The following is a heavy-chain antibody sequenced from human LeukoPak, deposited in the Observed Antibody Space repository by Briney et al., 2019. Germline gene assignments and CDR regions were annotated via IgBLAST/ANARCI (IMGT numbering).Heavy chain of an antibody. V-gene: IGHV3-9*01. J-gene: IGHJ4*02. Sequence: GGSLRLSCAASGFTFDDYAMHWVRQAPGKGLEWVSGISWNSGSIGYADSVKGRFTISRDNAKNSLYLQMNSLRAEDTAVYYCARGGCSSTSCYRDYWGQGTLVTVSS. CDR3: ARGGCSSTSCYRDY. D-gene: IGHD2-2*02. CDR2: ISWNSGSI. CDR1: GFTFDDYA.